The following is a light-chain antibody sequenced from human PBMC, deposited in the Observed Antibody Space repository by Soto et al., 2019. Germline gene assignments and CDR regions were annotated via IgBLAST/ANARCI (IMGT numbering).Light chain of an antibody. CDR2: GAS. Sequence: EIVLTQSPRTLSLSPGERATLSCSASQSVRSSYLAWYQQKPGQAPRLLIYGASSRATGIPDRFSGSGSGTDFTLTISRLEPEDFAVYYCQQYGSSSWTFGQGTKVDI. J-gene: IGKJ1*01. CDR3: QQYGSSSWT. V-gene: IGKV3-20*01. CDR1: QSVRSSY.